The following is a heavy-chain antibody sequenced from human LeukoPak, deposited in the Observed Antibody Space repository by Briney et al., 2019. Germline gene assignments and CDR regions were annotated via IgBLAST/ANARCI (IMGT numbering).Heavy chain of an antibody. CDR1: GFTFSSYG. J-gene: IGHJ4*02. CDR3: ARTVGADY. CDR2: ISYDGSNK. Sequence: GGSLRLSCAASGFTFSSYGMHWVRQAPGKGLEWVAVISYDGSNKYYADSVKGRFTISRDNSKNTLYLQMDSLRAEDTAVYYCARTVGADYWGQGTLVTVSS. D-gene: IGHD1-26*01. V-gene: IGHV3-30*03.